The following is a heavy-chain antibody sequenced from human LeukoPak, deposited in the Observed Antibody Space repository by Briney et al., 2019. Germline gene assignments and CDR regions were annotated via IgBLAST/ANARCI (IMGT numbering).Heavy chain of an antibody. V-gene: IGHV3-30*04. D-gene: IGHD3-22*01. CDR2: ISNDGVTR. CDR3: VREGYYDSGGPFSGYFDY. J-gene: IGHJ4*02. Sequence: GGSLRLSCAASGFTFNKYAIHWARQAPGKGLEWVAVISNDGVTRIFANPVKGRFTISRDNWKNTLYLQLSSLRVEDTAVYYCVREGYYDSGGPFSGYFDYWGRGDLVTVSS. CDR1: GFTFNKYA.